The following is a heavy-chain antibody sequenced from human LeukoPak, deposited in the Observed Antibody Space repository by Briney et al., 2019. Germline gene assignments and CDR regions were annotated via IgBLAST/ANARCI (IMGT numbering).Heavy chain of an antibody. Sequence: QTGGSLRLSCAASGCTFSSYWMSWVRQAPGKGLEWVANIKQDGSEKYYVDSVKGRFTISRDNAKNSLYLQMNSLRAEDTAVYYCARARSGRITIFGVGFDYWGQGTLVTVSS. D-gene: IGHD3-3*01. V-gene: IGHV3-7*01. J-gene: IGHJ4*02. CDR2: IKQDGSEK. CDR1: GCTFSSYW. CDR3: ARARSGRITIFGVGFDY.